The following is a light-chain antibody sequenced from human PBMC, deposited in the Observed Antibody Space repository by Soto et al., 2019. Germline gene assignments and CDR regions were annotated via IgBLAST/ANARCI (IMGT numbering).Light chain of an antibody. CDR3: QQRSNWPPRFT. V-gene: IGKV3-11*01. CDR2: DAS. J-gene: IGKJ3*01. Sequence: EIVLTQSPATLSLSPGERATLSCRASQSVSSYLAWHQQKPGQAPRLLIYDASNRATGIPARFSGSGSGTDVTLTISSLEPEDFAVYYCQQRSNWPPRFTFGPGTKVDIK. CDR1: QSVSSY.